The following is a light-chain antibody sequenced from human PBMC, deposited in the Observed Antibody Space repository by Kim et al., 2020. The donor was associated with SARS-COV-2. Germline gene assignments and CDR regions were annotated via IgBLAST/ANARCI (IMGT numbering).Light chain of an antibody. CDR3: SSYTSSIPYV. CDR2: DVS. Sequence: QSALTQPASVSGSPGQSITISCTGTSSDVGGYNYVSWYQQHLGKAPKLMIYDVSNRPSGVSNRFSGSKSGNTASLTISGLQAEDEADYYCSSYTSSIPYVFGTGTKVTVL. CDR1: SSDVGGYNY. J-gene: IGLJ1*01. V-gene: IGLV2-14*03.